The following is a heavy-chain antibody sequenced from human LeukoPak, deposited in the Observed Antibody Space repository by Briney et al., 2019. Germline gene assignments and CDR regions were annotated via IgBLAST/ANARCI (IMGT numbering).Heavy chain of an antibody. D-gene: IGHD3-10*01. CDR2: ISNSGST. J-gene: IGHJ6*02. CDR3: ARDRVSMDV. CDR1: GGSINSGNNY. Sequence: SGTLSLTCTVSGGSINSGNNYWSWLRQHPGKGLEWIGYISNSGSTNYNPSLKSRVTISVDTSKNQFSLKLSSVTAADTAVYYCARDRVSMDVWGQGTTVTVSS. V-gene: IGHV4-31*03.